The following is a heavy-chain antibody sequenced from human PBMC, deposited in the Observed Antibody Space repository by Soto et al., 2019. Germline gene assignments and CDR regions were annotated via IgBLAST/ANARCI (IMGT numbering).Heavy chain of an antibody. V-gene: IGHV3-23*01. J-gene: IGHJ5*02. Sequence: EVQLLESGGGLVQPGGSLRLSCVASEIRFSDYAMNWVRRAPGRGLEWVSTLSGSGSAHYVDSVKGRFTISRDDSKNTLYLQMNSLRAEDTALYYCAKGKQWLVPGWFDPWGQGTLVTVSS. CDR1: EIRFSDYA. CDR3: AKGKQWLVPGWFDP. CDR2: LSGSGSA. D-gene: IGHD6-19*01.